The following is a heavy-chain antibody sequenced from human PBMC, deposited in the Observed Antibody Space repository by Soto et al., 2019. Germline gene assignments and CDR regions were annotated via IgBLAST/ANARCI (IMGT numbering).Heavy chain of an antibody. CDR1: GFTFNNAW. CDR3: TRDDTFDY. CDR2: IKGEANGGTT. J-gene: IGHJ4*02. Sequence: EVQLVESGGGLVKPGGSLRLACAASGFTFNNAWMNWVRQAPGKRLEWCARIKGEANGGTTNYAAPVKGRFTISRDDSKNTLHLQMNSLKTEDTAMYFCTRDDTFDYWGQGTVVTVST. D-gene: IGHD3-22*01. V-gene: IGHV3-15*07.